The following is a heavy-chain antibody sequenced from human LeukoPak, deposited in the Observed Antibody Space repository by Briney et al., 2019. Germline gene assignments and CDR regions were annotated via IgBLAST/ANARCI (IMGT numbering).Heavy chain of an antibody. D-gene: IGHD6-6*01. CDR3: ARLISTSSSRFSDY. CDR1: GFTFSSYA. CDR2: ISISGENT. Sequence: PGGSLRLSCAASGFTFSSYAMSWVRQAPGKGLEWVLAISISGENTYYADSVKGRFTISRDTSRNTLYLQMHSLRAEDTAVYYCARLISTSSSRFSDYWGQGTLVTVSS. J-gene: IGHJ4*02. V-gene: IGHV3-23*01.